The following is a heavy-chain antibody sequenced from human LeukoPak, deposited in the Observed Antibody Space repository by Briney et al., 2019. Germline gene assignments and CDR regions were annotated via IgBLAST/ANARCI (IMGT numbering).Heavy chain of an antibody. CDR1: GGSFSGYY. D-gene: IGHD3-10*01. Sequence: ASETLSLTCAVYGGSFSGYYWSWIRQPPGKGLEWIGEINHSGSTNYNPSLKSRVTISVDTSKNQFSLKLSSVTAADTAVYYCAKRNGGHYGSGFWSGVGYYYYGMDVWGQGTTVTVSS. J-gene: IGHJ6*02. V-gene: IGHV4-34*01. CDR3: AKRNGGHYGSGFWSGVGYYYYGMDV. CDR2: INHSGST.